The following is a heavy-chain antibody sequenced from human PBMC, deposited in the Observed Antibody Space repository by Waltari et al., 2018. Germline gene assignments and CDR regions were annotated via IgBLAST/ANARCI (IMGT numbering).Heavy chain of an antibody. CDR3: ARDVWQQLVPGYYYYGMDV. CDR2: INTNTGNP. V-gene: IGHV7-4-1*02. J-gene: IGHJ6*02. Sequence: QVQLVQSGSELKKPGASVKVSCKASGYTFTSYAMNWVRQAPGQGLEWMGWINTNTGNPTYAQGFTGRFVFSLDTSVNTAYLQISSLKAEDTAVYYCARDVWQQLVPGYYYYGMDVWGQGTTVTVSS. D-gene: IGHD6-13*01. CDR1: GYTFTSYA.